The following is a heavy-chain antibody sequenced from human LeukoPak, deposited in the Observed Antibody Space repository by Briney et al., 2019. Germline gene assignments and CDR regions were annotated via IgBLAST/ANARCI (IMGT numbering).Heavy chain of an antibody. Sequence: GGSLRLSCAASGFTFSSYAMSWVRQAPGKGLEWVSAISGSGGSTYYADSVKGRFTISRDNSKNTLYLQMNSLRAEDTAVYYCAKVPRDYDFWMRFDPWGQGTLVTVSS. D-gene: IGHD3-3*01. V-gene: IGHV3-23*01. J-gene: IGHJ5*02. CDR1: GFTFSSYA. CDR2: ISGSGGST. CDR3: AKVPRDYDFWMRFDP.